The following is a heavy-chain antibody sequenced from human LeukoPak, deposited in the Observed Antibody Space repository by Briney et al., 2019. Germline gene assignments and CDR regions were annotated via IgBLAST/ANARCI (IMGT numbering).Heavy chain of an antibody. J-gene: IGHJ4*02. CDR2: ISWNSGSI. Sequence: PGGSRRLSCAASGFTFDDYAMHWVRQAPGKGLEWVSGISWNSGSIGYADSVKGRFTISRDNAKNSLYLQMNSLRAEDTALYYCAKDVSSSWYYFDYWGQGTLVTVSS. CDR3: AKDVSSSWYYFDY. CDR1: GFTFDDYA. V-gene: IGHV3-9*01. D-gene: IGHD6-13*01.